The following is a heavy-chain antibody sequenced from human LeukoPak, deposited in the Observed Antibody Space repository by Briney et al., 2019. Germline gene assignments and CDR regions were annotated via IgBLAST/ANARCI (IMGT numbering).Heavy chain of an antibody. V-gene: IGHV4-59*01. CDR3: ARGSIAAAEGSHWFDP. D-gene: IGHD6-13*01. CDR1: GGSISSYY. CDR2: IYYSGST. J-gene: IGHJ5*02. Sequence: SETLSLTCTVSGGSISSYYWSWIRQPPGKGLEWIGYIYYSGSTNYNPSLKSRVTISVDTSKNQFSLKLSSVTAADTAVYYCARGSIAAAEGSHWFDPWGQGTLVTVSS.